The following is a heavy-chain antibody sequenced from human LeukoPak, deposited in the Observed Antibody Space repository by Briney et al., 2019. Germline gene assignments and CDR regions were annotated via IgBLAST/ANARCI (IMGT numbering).Heavy chain of an antibody. V-gene: IGHV3-48*02. D-gene: IGHD1-1*01. J-gene: IGHJ3*02. Sequence: GGSLRLSCAASGFTFSGYSMNWVRQAPGKGLEWVSYISPSSGTMYYADSVEGRFTISRDNARNSLYLHMNSLRDEDTAVYYCARGGLNALEAFDIWGQGTLVTVCS. CDR3: ARGGLNALEAFDI. CDR1: GFTFSGYS. CDR2: ISPSSGTM.